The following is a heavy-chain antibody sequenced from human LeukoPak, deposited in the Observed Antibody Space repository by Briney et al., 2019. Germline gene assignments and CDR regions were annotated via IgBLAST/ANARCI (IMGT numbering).Heavy chain of an antibody. D-gene: IGHD3-22*01. J-gene: IGHJ5*02. V-gene: IGHV3-23*01. CDR1: GFTFSSYA. Sequence: EGSLRLSCAASGFTFSSYAMSWVRQAPGKGLEWVSAISGSGGSTYYADSVKGRFTISRDNSKNTLYLQMNSLRAEDTAVYYCAKGLYYYDSSGYYPSYNWFDPWGQGTLVTVSS. CDR2: ISGSGGST. CDR3: AKGLYYYDSSGYYPSYNWFDP.